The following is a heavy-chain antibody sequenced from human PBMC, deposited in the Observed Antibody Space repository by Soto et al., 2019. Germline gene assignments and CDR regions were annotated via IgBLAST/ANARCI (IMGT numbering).Heavy chain of an antibody. CDR3: AKEIHRSIAAYYYYGMDV. Sequence: QVQLVESGGGVVQPGRSLRLSCAASGFTFSSYGMHWVRQAPGKGLEWVAVISYDGSNKYYADSVKGRFTMSRDNSKNTLYLQMNSLRAEDTAVYYCAKEIHRSIAAYYYYGMDVWGQGTTVTVSS. J-gene: IGHJ6*02. V-gene: IGHV3-30*18. D-gene: IGHD6-6*01. CDR2: ISYDGSNK. CDR1: GFTFSSYG.